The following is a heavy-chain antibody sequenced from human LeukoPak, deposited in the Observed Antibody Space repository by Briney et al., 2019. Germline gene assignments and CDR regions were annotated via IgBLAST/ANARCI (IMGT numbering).Heavy chain of an antibody. CDR1: GGSFSGYY. CDR3: ARPLWFGELLV. CDR2: INHSGST. J-gene: IGHJ6*04. Sequence: SETLSLTCAVYGGSFSGYYWSWIRQPPGKGLEWIGEINHSGSTNYNPSLKSRVTISVDTSKNQFSLKLSSVTAADTAVYYCARPLWFGELLVWGKGTTVTISS. V-gene: IGHV4-34*01. D-gene: IGHD3-10*01.